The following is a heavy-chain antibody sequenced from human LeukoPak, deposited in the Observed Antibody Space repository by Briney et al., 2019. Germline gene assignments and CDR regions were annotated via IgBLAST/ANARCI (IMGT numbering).Heavy chain of an antibody. CDR2: INHSGST. CDR1: GGSFSGYY. D-gene: IGHD5-18*01. Sequence: PSETLSLTCAVYGGSFSGYYWSWIRQPPGKGLEWIGEINHSGSTNYNPSLKSRVTISVDTSKNQSSLKLSSVTAADTAVYYCARSGYSYGWRYYFDYWGQGTLVTVSS. CDR3: ARSGYSYGWRYYFDY. J-gene: IGHJ4*02. V-gene: IGHV4-34*01.